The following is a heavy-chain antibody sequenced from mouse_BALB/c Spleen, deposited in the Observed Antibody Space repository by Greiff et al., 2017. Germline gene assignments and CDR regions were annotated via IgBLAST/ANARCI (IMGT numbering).Heavy chain of an antibody. V-gene: IGHV1S34*01. Sequence: LVKPGASVKISCKASGYSFTGYYMHWVKQSPGKGLEWIGYISCDNGATSYKEKFKGKATFTADTSSSTAYMQFNSLTSEDSAVYYDARAYYGDYGIANDAMDYWGQGTSVTVSS. D-gene: IGHD2-13*01. CDR2: ISCDNGAT. J-gene: IGHJ4*01. CDR3: ARAYYGDYGIANDAMDY. CDR1: GYSFTGYY.